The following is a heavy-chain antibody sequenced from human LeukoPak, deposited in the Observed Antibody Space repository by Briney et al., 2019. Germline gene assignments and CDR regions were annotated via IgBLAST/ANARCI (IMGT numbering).Heavy chain of an antibody. CDR2: ISSSGSTI. Sequence: GGSLRLSCAASGFTFSSYEMNWVRQAPGKGLEWVSYISSSGSTIYYADSVKGRFTISRDNAKNSLYLQMNSLRAEDTAVYYCARPQQGAFDIWGQGTMVTVSS. CDR1: GFTFSSYE. CDR3: ARPQQGAFDI. D-gene: IGHD6-13*01. V-gene: IGHV3-48*03. J-gene: IGHJ3*02.